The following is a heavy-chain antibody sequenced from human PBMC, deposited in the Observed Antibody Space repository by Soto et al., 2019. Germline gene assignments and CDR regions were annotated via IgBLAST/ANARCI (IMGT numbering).Heavy chain of an antibody. V-gene: IGHV5-51*03. D-gene: IGHD6-13*01. Sequence: EVYLAQSGAEVKKPGESLKISCKGSGYKFNRYWIGWVRQMPGKGLEWMGVIYPGDSDTRYSPSLQGQVSISADKSSSAAYLQWSSLQASDTATYYCARSLVNGTYEAFDIWGQGTMVTVPS. J-gene: IGHJ3*02. CDR2: IYPGDSDT. CDR3: ARSLVNGTYEAFDI. CDR1: GYKFNRYW.